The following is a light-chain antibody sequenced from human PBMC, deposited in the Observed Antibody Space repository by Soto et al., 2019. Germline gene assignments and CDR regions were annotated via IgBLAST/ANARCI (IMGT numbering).Light chain of an antibody. CDR3: QQYNNWQIT. CDR2: GAS. Sequence: EIVMTQSAATLSVSPGERATLSCRASRSVSSSYLAWYQQKPGQAPRLLIYGASTRATGIPARFSGSGSGTEFTLTISSLQSEDFAVYYCQQYNNWQITFGQGTRLENK. J-gene: IGKJ5*01. CDR1: RSVSSSY. V-gene: IGKV3-15*01.